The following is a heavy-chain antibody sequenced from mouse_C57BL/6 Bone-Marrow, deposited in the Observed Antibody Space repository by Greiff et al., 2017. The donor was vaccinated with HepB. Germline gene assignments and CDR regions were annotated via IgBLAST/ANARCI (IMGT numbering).Heavy chain of an antibody. V-gene: IGHV1-26*01. J-gene: IGHJ4*01. CDR2: INPNNGGT. Sequence: EVQLQQSGPELVKPGASVKISCKASGYTFTDYYMNWVKQSHGKSLEWIGDINPNNGGTSYNQKFKGKATLTVDKSSSTAYMELRSLTSEDAAVYYCARSSDYGYEGDYYAMDYWGQGTSVTVSS. CDR1: GYTFTDYY. D-gene: IGHD2-2*01. CDR3: ARSSDYGYEGDYYAMDY.